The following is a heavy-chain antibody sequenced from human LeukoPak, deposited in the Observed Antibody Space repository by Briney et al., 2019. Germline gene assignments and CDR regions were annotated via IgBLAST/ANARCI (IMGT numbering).Heavy chain of an antibody. CDR1: GFTFSSYW. V-gene: IGHV3-74*01. CDR3: ARGVLLPSDYSFDSSGPPNY. J-gene: IGHJ4*02. Sequence: GGSLRLSCAISGFTFSSYWMHWVRHVPGKGLVWVSRINSDGSSTSYADSVKGRFTISRDNAENILYLQMNSLRAEDTAVYYCARGVLLPSDYSFDSSGPPNYWGQGPLVTVSS. D-gene: IGHD3-22*01. CDR2: INSDGSST.